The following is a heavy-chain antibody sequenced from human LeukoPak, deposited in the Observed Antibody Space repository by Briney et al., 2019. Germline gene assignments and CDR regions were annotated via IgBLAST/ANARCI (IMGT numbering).Heavy chain of an antibody. J-gene: IGHJ3*02. CDR2: ISWTSRTI. CDR3: AKDIRSVFDAFDI. CDR1: GGSISSYY. Sequence: LSLTCTVSGGSISSYYWSWIRQPPGKGLEWVSGISWTSRTIGYADSVKGRFTISRDNVKNSLYLQMTSLRADDTALYFCAKDIRSVFDAFDIWGLGTMVTVSS. V-gene: IGHV3-9*01. D-gene: IGHD1-26*01.